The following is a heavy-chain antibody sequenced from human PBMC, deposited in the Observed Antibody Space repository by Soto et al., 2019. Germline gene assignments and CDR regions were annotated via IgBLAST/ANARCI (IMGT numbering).Heavy chain of an antibody. J-gene: IGHJ4*02. Sequence: ASVKVSCKASGYTFTSYAMHWVRQAPGQRLEWMGWINAGNGNTKYSQKFQGRVTITRDTSASTGYMELSSLRSEDTAVYYCARELVLLGDSSGGGLDYWGQGTLVTVSS. D-gene: IGHD3-22*01. V-gene: IGHV1-3*01. CDR2: INAGNGNT. CDR3: ARELVLLGDSSGGGLDY. CDR1: GYTFTSYA.